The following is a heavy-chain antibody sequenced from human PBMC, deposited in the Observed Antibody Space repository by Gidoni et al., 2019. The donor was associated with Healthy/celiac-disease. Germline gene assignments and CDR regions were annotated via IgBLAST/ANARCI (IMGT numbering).Heavy chain of an antibody. CDR2: INHSGST. Sequence: QVQLQQWGAGLLKPSETLSLTCAVYGGSFSGYYWSWIRQPPGKGLEWIGEINHSGSTNYNPSLKSRVTISVDTSKNQFSLKLGSVTAADTAVYSCASVRGGFWSGHLPFDSWGPGTLVPVSS. J-gene: IGHJ4*02. CDR1: GGSFSGYY. D-gene: IGHD3-3*01. V-gene: IGHV4-34*01. CDR3: ASVRGGFWSGHLPFDS.